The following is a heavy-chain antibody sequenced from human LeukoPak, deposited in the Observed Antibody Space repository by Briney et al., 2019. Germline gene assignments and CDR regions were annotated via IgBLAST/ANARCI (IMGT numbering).Heavy chain of an antibody. V-gene: IGHV3-21*01. D-gene: IGHD2-2*01. CDR1: GFTFSSYS. Sequence: PGGSLRLSCAASGFTFSSYSMHWVRQAPGKGLEWVSSISSSSSYIYYADSMKGRFTISRDNSKNTLYLQMNSLRAEDTAVYYCARDWGHQLPHFDYWGQGTLVTVSS. J-gene: IGHJ4*02. CDR3: ARDWGHQLPHFDY. CDR2: ISSSSSYI.